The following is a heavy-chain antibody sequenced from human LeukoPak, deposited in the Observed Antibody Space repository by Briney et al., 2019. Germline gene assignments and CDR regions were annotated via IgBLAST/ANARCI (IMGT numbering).Heavy chain of an antibody. V-gene: IGHV4-4*07. CDR2: IHSSGST. D-gene: IGHD6-13*01. Sequence: SETLSLTCTVSGGSISSNYWSWIRQSAVKGLEWIGRIHSSGSTNYNPSLKSRVTMSVDTSKNQFSLRLGSVTAADTAVYFCARGSSSSPNWFDPWGRGTQVTVSS. CDR3: ARGSSSSPNWFDP. CDR1: GGSISSNY. J-gene: IGHJ5*02.